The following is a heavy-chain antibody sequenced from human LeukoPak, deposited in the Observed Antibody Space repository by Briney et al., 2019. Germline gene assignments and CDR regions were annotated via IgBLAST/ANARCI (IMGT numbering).Heavy chain of an antibody. CDR3: ARHNGVVIPYYPYMDV. CDR2: IYPGDSDT. J-gene: IGHJ6*03. V-gene: IGHV5-51*01. D-gene: IGHD3-3*01. Sequence: NPGESLKISCKGSGYSFTSYWIGWVRQMPGKGLEWMGIIYPGDSDTRYSPSFQGQVTISADKSISTAYLQWSSLKASDTAMYYCARHNGVVIPYYPYMDVWGKGTTVTVSS. CDR1: GYSFTSYW.